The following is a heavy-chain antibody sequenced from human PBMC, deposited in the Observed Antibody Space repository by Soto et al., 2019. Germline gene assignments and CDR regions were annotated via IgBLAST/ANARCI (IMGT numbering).Heavy chain of an antibody. J-gene: IGHJ3*02. CDR1: GFTVSSNY. CDR3: ARANPYCSSTSCYPDAFDI. Sequence: GGSLRLSCAASGFTVSSNYMSWVRQAPGKGLEWVSVIYSGGSTYYADSVKGRFTISRHNSKNTLYLQMNSLGAEDTAVYYCARANPYCSSTSCYPDAFDIWGQGTMVTVSS. D-gene: IGHD2-2*01. V-gene: IGHV3-53*04. CDR2: IYSGGST.